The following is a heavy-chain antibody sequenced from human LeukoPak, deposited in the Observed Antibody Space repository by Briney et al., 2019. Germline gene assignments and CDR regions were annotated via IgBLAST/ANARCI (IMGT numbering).Heavy chain of an antibody. CDR1: GGTFSSYA. CDR2: IIPIFGTA. D-gene: IGHD5-18*01. CDR3: ARGCSVDTAVVTLTFFY. V-gene: IGHV1-69*13. J-gene: IGHJ4*02. Sequence: ASVKVSCNASGGTFSSYASSWVRQAPGQGLEWMGGIIPIFGTANYAQKFQGRVTITADESPSTAYMELSSLRSEDTAVYSCARGCSVDTAVVTLTFFYSGQGTLVTVSS.